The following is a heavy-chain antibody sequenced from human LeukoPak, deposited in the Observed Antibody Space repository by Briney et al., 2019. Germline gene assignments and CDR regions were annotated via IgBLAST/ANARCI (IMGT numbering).Heavy chain of an antibody. CDR2: ISAYNGNT. Sequence: ASVKVSCKASGYTFTSYGISWVRQAPGQGLEWMGWISAYNGNTNYAQKLQGRVTMATHTSTSTAYMELRSLRSDDTAVYYCARDRYCSITKCYNWFDPWGQGTLVTVSS. D-gene: IGHD2-2*01. CDR3: ARDRYCSITKCYNWFDP. CDR1: GYTFTSYG. V-gene: IGHV1-18*01. J-gene: IGHJ5*02.